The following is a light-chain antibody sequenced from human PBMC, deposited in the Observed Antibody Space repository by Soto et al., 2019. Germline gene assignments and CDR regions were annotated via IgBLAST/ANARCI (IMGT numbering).Light chain of an antibody. CDR1: RSDVGGYNY. CDR3: SSYTSSINVV. Sequence: QSALTQPASVSGSPGQSITIPCTGTRSDVGGYNYVSWFQQHPGTAPKLLIFEVSNRPSGVSNRFSGSKSGNTASLTISGLQADDEADYYCSSYTSSINVVFGGGTKVTVL. V-gene: IGLV2-14*01. J-gene: IGLJ2*01. CDR2: EVS.